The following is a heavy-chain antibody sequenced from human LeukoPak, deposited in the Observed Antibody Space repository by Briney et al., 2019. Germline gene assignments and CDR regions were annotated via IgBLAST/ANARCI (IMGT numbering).Heavy chain of an antibody. CDR1: GFTFDDYA. J-gene: IGHJ4*02. D-gene: IGHD6-13*01. V-gene: IGHV3-9*01. CDR2: ISWNSGSI. CDR3: AKGSIAAAPVDY. Sequence: GGSLRLSCAASGFTFDDYAMHWVRQAPGKGLEWVSGISWNSGSIGYADSVKGRFTISRDNAKNSLYLQMNSLRAEDTALYYCAKGSIAAAPVDYWGQGTLVTVSS.